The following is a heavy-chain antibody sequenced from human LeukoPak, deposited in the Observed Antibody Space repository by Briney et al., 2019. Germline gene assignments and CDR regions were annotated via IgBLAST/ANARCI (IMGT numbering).Heavy chain of an antibody. Sequence: GASLRLSCAASGFTFSSYAMSWVRQAPGKGLEWVASINEDGSGKHYVDSVKGRFTISRDNAQKSVYLEMNSLRAEDTAVYYCARAVTSTEGYWGQGTLVTVSS. CDR1: GFTFSSYA. D-gene: IGHD4-17*01. CDR3: ARAVTSTEGY. J-gene: IGHJ4*02. CDR2: INEDGSGK. V-gene: IGHV3-7*03.